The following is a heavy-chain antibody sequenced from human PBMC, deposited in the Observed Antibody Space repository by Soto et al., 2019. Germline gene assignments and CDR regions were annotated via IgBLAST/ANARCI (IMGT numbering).Heavy chain of an antibody. CDR3: AKAKDDFYPDWILGLYFDY. CDR1: GFTFSSCG. D-gene: IGHD2-2*03. J-gene: IGHJ4*02. Sequence: PGGSLRLSCAASGFTFSSCGMTWVRQAPGKGLEWVSGISWNSGSIGYADSVKGRFTISRDNAKNSLYLQMNSLRAEDTALYYCAKAKDDFYPDWILGLYFDYWGQGTLVTVSS. CDR2: ISWNSGSI. V-gene: IGHV3-9*01.